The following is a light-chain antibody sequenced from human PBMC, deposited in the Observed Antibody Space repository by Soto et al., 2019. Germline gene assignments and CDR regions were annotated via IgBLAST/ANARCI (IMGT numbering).Light chain of an antibody. J-gene: IGKJ5*01. CDR1: QSVSSS. Sequence: EMVLTQSPGTLSLSPGERATLSCRAIQSVSSSFLAWYQQKPGQAPRLLIYGASTRATGIPARFSGSGSGTEFTLTISSLQSEDFAVYYCHQYKNWPPGPFGQGTRLEIK. CDR3: HQYKNWPPGP. V-gene: IGKV3-15*01. CDR2: GAS.